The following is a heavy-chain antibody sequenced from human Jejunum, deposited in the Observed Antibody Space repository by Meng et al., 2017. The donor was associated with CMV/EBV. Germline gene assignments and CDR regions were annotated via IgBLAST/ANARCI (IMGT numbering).Heavy chain of an antibody. D-gene: IGHD3-16*01. J-gene: IGHJ6*02. CDR1: YI. Sequence: YIMHWVRQAPGNPLEWVSRIGWDGADTFYADSVKGRFSITRDNSENSLYLEMNRLTTEDTALYFCARGGGTGTFGFFYYGVDVWGQGTTVTVSS. CDR3: ARGGGTGTFGFFYYGVDV. V-gene: IGHV3-43*01. CDR2: IGWDGADT.